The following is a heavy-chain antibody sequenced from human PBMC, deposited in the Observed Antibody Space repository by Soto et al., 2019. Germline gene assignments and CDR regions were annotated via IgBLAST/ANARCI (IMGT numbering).Heavy chain of an antibody. CDR3: ARDFARSGSYYSYYGMDV. J-gene: IGHJ6*02. CDR1: GYTFTSYA. V-gene: IGHV1-3*01. Sequence: ASVKVSCKASGYTFTSYAMHWVRQAPGQRLEWMGWINAGNGNTKYSQKFQGRVTITRDTSASTAYMELSSLRSEDTAVYYCARDFARSGSYYSYYGMDVWGQGTTVTVSS. D-gene: IGHD3-10*01. CDR2: INAGNGNT.